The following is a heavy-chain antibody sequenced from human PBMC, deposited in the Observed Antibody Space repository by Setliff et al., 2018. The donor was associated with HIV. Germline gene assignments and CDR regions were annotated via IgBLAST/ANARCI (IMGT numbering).Heavy chain of an antibody. V-gene: IGHV4-39*01. CDR3: ARGEFYCGTDCYWSSFDY. D-gene: IGHD2-21*02. CDR2: IYYSGST. J-gene: IGHJ4*02. CDR1: GGSISSNNYF. Sequence: PSETLSLTCTVSGGSISSNNYFWGWIRQPPEKGLEWIGSIYYSGSTYYNPSLKSRVTISIDTSRNQFSLKLTSVTAADTAMYYCARGEFYCGTDCYWSSFDYWGQGILVTVSS.